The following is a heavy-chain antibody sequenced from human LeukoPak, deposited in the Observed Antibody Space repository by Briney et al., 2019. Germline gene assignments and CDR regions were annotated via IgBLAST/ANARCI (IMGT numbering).Heavy chain of an antibody. J-gene: IGHJ4*02. D-gene: IGHD3-9*01. CDR2: INPNSGGT. Sequence: GASVKVSCKASGYTFTGYYMHWVRQAPGQGLEWVGWINPNSGGTNYAQKFQGRVTMTRDTSISTAYMELSRLRSDDTAVYYCARDYDILTGPPTHEFDYWGQGTLVTVSS. CDR1: GYTFTGYY. CDR3: ARDYDILTGPPTHEFDY. V-gene: IGHV1-2*02.